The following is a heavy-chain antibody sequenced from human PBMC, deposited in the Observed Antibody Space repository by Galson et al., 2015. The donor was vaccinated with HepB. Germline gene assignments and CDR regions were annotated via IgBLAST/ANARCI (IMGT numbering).Heavy chain of an antibody. Sequence: SLRLSCAASGFTFSDYYMSWIRQAPGKGLEWVSYISSSSSYTNYADSVKGRFTISRDNAKNSLYLQMNSLRAEDTAVYYCARLAWELLSQIDYWGQGTLVTVSS. D-gene: IGHD1-26*01. J-gene: IGHJ4*02. CDR1: GFTFSDYY. CDR3: ARLAWELLSQIDY. CDR2: ISSSSSYT. V-gene: IGHV3-11*03.